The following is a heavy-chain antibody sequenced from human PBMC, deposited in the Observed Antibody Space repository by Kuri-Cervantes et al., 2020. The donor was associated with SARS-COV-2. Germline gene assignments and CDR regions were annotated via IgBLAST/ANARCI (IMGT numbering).Heavy chain of an antibody. CDR2: ISYDGSNK. D-gene: IGHD4-11*01. CDR3: AREDGKALQDPRLWDY. J-gene: IGHJ4*02. Sequence: GESLKISCAASGFTFSSYAMHWVRQAPGKGLEWVAVISYDGSNKYHADSVKGRFTISRDNSKNTLYLQMNSLRAEDTAVYYCAREDGKALQDPRLWDYWGQGTLVTVSS. V-gene: IGHV3-30-3*01. CDR1: GFTFSSYA.